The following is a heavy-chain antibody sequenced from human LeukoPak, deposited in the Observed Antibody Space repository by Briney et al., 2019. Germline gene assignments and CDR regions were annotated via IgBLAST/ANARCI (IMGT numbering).Heavy chain of an antibody. V-gene: IGHV4-34*01. J-gene: IGHJ4*02. CDR2: INHSGST. CDR3: ARWVSRTTGTTPAPAYYFDY. D-gene: IGHD1-1*01. Sequence: SETLSLTCAVYGGSFSGYYWSWIRQPPGKGLEWIGEINHSGSTNYNPSLKSRVTISVDTSKNQFSLKLSSVTAADTAVYYCARWVSRTTGTTPAPAYYFDYWGQGTLVTVSS. CDR1: GGSFSGYY.